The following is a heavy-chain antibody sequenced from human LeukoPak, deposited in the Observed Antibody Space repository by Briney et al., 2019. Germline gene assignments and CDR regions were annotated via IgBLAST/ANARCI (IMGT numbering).Heavy chain of an antibody. J-gene: IGHJ4*02. V-gene: IGHV6-1*01. CDR2: TYYRSKRYN. D-gene: IGHD6-19*01. CDR1: GDSVFSNSAA. Sequence: SQTLSLTCAFSGDSVFSNSAAWHWIRQSPSRGLEWLGRTYYRSKRYNDYAVSLKSRISINPDTSKNQFSLQLNSVSPEDTAVYYCARGALYSSLISWGQGILVTVSS. CDR3: ARGALYSSLIS.